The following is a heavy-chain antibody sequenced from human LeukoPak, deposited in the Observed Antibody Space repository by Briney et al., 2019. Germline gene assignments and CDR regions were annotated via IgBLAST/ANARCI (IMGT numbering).Heavy chain of an antibody. CDR3: ARGPVVVPAAYYYYYGMDV. J-gene: IGHJ6*02. V-gene: IGHV4-30-2*01. CDR1: GGSISSGGYS. Sequence: PSQTLSLTCAVSGGSISSGGYSWSWIRQPPGKGLEWIGYIYHSGSTYYNPSLKSRVTISVDRSKNQFSLKLSSVTAADTAVYYCARGPVVVPAAYYYYYGMDVWGQGTTVTVSS. D-gene: IGHD2-2*01. CDR2: IYHSGST.